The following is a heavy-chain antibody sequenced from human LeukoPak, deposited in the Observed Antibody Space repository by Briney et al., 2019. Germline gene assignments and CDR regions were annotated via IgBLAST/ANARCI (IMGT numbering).Heavy chain of an antibody. CDR2: INHSGST. CDR3: ARGRGFDI. D-gene: IGHD3-10*01. V-gene: IGHV4-34*01. CDR1: GGSFSGYY. Sequence: SETLSLTCAVYGGSFSGYYWSWIRQPPGKGLEWIGEINHSGSTNYNPSLKSRDTISVDTSKNQFSLKLSSVTAADTAVYYCARGRGFDIWGQGTMVTVSS. J-gene: IGHJ3*02.